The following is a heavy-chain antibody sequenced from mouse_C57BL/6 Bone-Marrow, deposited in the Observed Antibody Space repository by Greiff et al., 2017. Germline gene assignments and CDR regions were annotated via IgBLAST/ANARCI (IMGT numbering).Heavy chain of an antibody. CDR2: ILPGRGST. J-gene: IGHJ3*01. Sequence: QVQLQQSGAELMKPGASVKLSCKATGYTFTGYWIEWVKQRPGHGLEWIGEILPGRGSTKYNEKFKGKPTFTADKSSNTAYMQLSSLTTEDSAIYYCARGASWFSYWGQGPLATVSA. CDR3: ARGASWFSY. V-gene: IGHV1-9*01. CDR1: GYTFTGYW. D-gene: IGHD3-1*01.